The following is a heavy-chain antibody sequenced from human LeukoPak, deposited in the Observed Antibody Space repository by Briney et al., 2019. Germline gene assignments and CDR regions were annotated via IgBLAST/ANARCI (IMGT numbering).Heavy chain of an antibody. Sequence: GRSLRLSCAASGFTFSSYVMHWVRQAPGKGLEWVSYISSSGSTIYYADSVKGRFTISRDNAKNSLYLQMNSLRAEDTAVYYCAKLGITMIGGVWGKGTTVTISS. CDR3: AKLGITMIGGV. D-gene: IGHD3-10*02. CDR1: GFTFSSYV. CDR2: ISSSGSTI. J-gene: IGHJ6*04. V-gene: IGHV3-48*03.